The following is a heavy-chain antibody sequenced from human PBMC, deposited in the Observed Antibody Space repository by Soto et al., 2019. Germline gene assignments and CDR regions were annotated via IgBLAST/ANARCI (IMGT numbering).Heavy chain of an antibody. CDR1: GFTFSSYA. CDR3: AKDTGGLLPGVVNYGMDV. CDR2: ISGSGGST. J-gene: IGHJ6*02. Sequence: GGSLRLSCAASGFTFSSYAMSWVRQAPGKGLEWVSAISGSGGSTYYADSVKGRFTISRDNSKNTLYLQMNSLRAEDTAVYYCAKDTGGLLPGVVNYGMDVWGQGTTVTVSS. D-gene: IGHD3-3*01. V-gene: IGHV3-23*01.